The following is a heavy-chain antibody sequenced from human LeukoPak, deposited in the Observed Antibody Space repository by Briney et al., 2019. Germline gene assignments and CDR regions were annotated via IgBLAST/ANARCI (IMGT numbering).Heavy chain of an antibody. Sequence: GGSLRLSCAASGFIVSGDFMSWVRQAPGKGLEWVSVIYSDGSTYYADSVKGRFTISRDNSKNTLDLQMTGLRAEDTAVYYCARERGRGRDSPWFDYWGQGTLVTVSA. CDR3: ARERGRGRDSPWFDY. V-gene: IGHV3-53*01. CDR1: GFIVSGDF. D-gene: IGHD1-26*01. CDR2: IYSDGST. J-gene: IGHJ4*02.